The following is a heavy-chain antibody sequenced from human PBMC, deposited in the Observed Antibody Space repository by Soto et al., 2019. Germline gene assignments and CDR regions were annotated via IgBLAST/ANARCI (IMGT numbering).Heavy chain of an antibody. CDR3: ARDRTYGDPDAFDI. J-gene: IGHJ3*02. CDR1: GFTFGSYW. CDR2: IKQDGSEK. D-gene: IGHD4-17*01. V-gene: IGHV3-7*01. Sequence: PGGSLRLSCAASGFTFGSYWMSWVRQAPGKGLEWVANIKQDGSEKYYVDSVKGRFTISRDNAKNSLYLQMNSLRAEDTAVYYCARDRTYGDPDAFDIWGQGTMVTGSS.